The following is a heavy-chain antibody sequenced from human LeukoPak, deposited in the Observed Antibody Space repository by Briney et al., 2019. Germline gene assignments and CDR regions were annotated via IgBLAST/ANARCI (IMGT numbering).Heavy chain of an antibody. CDR3: ARVEYCTKGVCINFDL. V-gene: IGHV1-2*02. Sequence: ASVTVSCKAPGYTFTGPYIHWMRQATGQGLEWMGWINPNTGDTKYAQKFQGRLTLTRDTSTSTDYMELSGLTVDDTAAYYCARVEYCTKGVCINFDLWGQGTLVTVSS. D-gene: IGHD2-8*01. CDR1: GYTFTGPY. J-gene: IGHJ4*02. CDR2: INPNTGDT.